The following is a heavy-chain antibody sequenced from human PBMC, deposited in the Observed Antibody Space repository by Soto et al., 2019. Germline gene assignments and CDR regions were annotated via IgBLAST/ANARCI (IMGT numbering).Heavy chain of an antibody. CDR1: GGSISSGGYY. CDR2: IYYSGST. J-gene: IGHJ4*02. CDR3: ARGWAGGYDYFDY. D-gene: IGHD2-8*02. Sequence: PSETLSLTCTVSGGSISSGGYYWSWIRQHPGKGLEWIGYIYYSGSTYYNPSLKRRVTISVDTSKNQFSLKLSSVTAADTAVYFWARGWAGGYDYFDYWGQGTLVTVSS. V-gene: IGHV4-31*03.